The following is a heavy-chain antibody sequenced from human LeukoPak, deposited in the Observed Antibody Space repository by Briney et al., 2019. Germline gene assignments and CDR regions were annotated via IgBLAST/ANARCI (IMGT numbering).Heavy chain of an antibody. V-gene: IGHV3-7*01. Sequence: GGSLRLSCAASGFTFSSDWMSWVRQAPGKGLEWVANIKQDGSEKYYVDSVKGRFTISRDNAKNSLYLQMNSLRAEDTAVYYCARGGSPPAYLGQGTLVTVSS. J-gene: IGHJ4*02. CDR2: IKQDGSEK. CDR3: ARGGSPPAY. CDR1: GFTFSSDW.